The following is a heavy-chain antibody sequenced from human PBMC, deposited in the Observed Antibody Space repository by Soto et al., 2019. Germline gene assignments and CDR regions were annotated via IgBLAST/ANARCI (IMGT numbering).Heavy chain of an antibody. J-gene: IGHJ4*02. D-gene: IGHD6-19*01. CDR3: ARDQTVAGALDY. V-gene: IGHV3-33*01. Sequence: QVQLVESGGGVAQPGRSLRLSCAASGFTFSSYGMHWVRQAPGKGLEWVAVIWYDGSNKYYADSVKGRFTISRDNSKNTLYLQMNSLRAEDTAVYYCARDQTVAGALDYWGQGTLVTVSS. CDR1: GFTFSSYG. CDR2: IWYDGSNK.